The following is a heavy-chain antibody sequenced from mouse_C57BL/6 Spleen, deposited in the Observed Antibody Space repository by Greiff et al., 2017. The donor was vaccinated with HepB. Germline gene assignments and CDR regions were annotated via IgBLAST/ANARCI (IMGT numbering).Heavy chain of an antibody. CDR2: ISSGSSTI. J-gene: IGHJ4*01. Sequence: EVKLEESGGGLVKPGGSLKLSCAASGFTFSDYGMHWVRQAPEKGLEWVAYISSGSSTIYYADTVKGRFTISRDNAKNTLFLQMTSLRSEDTAMYYCARIATAAMDYWGQGTSVTVSS. D-gene: IGHD1-2*01. V-gene: IGHV5-17*01. CDR3: ARIATAAMDY. CDR1: GFTFSDYG.